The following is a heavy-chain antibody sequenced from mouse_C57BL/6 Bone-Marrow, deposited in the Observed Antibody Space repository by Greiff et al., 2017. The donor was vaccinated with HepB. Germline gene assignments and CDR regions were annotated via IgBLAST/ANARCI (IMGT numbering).Heavy chain of an antibody. V-gene: IGHV1-82*01. CDR1: GYAFSSSW. J-gene: IGHJ1*03. CDR2: IYPGDGDT. Sequence: VKLQQSGPELVKPGASVKISCKASGYAFSSSWMNWVKQRPGKGLEWIGRIYPGDGDTNYNGKFKGKATLTADKSSSTAYMQLSSLTSEDSAVYFCAKPFFGYWYFDVWGTGTTVTVSS. CDR3: AKPFFGYWYFDV.